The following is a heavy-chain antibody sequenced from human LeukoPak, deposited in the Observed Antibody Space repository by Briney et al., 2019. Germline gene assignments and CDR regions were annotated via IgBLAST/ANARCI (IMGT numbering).Heavy chain of an antibody. Sequence: GGSLRLSCVASGFIFSNYWMSWVRQVPGKGLEWVANMKQDGREKYLVDSVKGRFTISRDNAKNSVYLQMNSLRAEDTAVYYCAKDRYAITMIVVVITGDAFDIWGQGTMVTVSS. CDR3: AKDRYAITMIVVVITGDAFDI. J-gene: IGHJ3*02. CDR1: GFIFSNYW. V-gene: IGHV3-7*03. D-gene: IGHD3-22*01. CDR2: MKQDGREK.